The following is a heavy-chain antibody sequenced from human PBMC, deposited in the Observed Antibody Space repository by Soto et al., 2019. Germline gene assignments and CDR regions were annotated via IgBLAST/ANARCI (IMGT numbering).Heavy chain of an antibody. CDR1: GGTFSSYT. D-gene: IGHD2-15*01. CDR3: ARGADIANNWFDP. Sequence: ASVKVSCKASGGTFSSYTISWVRQAPGQGLEWMGRIIPILGIANYAQKFQGRVTITADKSTSTAYMELSSLRSEDTAVYYCARGADIANNWFDPWGQGTLVTVSS. CDR2: IIPILGIA. V-gene: IGHV1-69*02. J-gene: IGHJ5*02.